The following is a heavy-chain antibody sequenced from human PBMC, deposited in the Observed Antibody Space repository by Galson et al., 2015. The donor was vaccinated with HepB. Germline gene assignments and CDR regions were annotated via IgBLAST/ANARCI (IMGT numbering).Heavy chain of an antibody. J-gene: IGHJ6*02. CDR2: IYYSGST. CDR1: GGSISSYY. D-gene: IGHD3-3*01. CDR3: ARGHFTYYDFWSGYFSPYYYYGMDV. V-gene: IGHV4-59*01. Sequence: SETLSLTCTVSGGSISSYYWSWIRQPPGKGLEWIRYIYYSGSTNYNPSLKSRVTISVDTSKNQFSLKLSSVTAADTAVYYCARGHFTYYDFWSGYFSPYYYYGMDVWGQGTTVTVSS.